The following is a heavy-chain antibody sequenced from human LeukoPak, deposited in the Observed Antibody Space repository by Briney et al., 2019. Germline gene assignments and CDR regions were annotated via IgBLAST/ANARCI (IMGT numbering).Heavy chain of an antibody. D-gene: IGHD3-10*01. CDR2: ISWNSGSI. J-gene: IGHJ4*02. V-gene: IGHV3-9*01. CDR3: ARDYYGSGSYPGLDY. CDR1: GFTFDDYA. Sequence: PGRSLRLSCAASGFTFDDYAMHWVRQAPGKGLEWVSGISWNSGSIGYADSVKGRFTISRDNAKNSLYLQMNSLRAEDTAVYYCARDYYGSGSYPGLDYWGQGTLVTVSS.